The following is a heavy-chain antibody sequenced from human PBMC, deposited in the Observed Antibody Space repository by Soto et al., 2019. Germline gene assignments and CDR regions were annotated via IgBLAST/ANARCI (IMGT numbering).Heavy chain of an antibody. CDR3: ARSRLAAY. J-gene: IGHJ4*02. CDR2: INHSGST. V-gene: IGHV4-34*01. CDR1: GGSFSGYY. Sequence: QVQLQQWGAGLLKPSETLSLTCAVYGGSFSGYYWSWIRQPPGKGLEWIGEINHSGSTNYNPSLKRRVTISVDTSKNQFSLKLSSVTAADTAVYYCARSRLAAYWGQGTLVTVSS. D-gene: IGHD6-25*01.